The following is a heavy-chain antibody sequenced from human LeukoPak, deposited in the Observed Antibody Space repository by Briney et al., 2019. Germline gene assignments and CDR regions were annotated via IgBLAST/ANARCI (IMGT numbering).Heavy chain of an antibody. D-gene: IGHD3-22*01. CDR3: AQAHDSSGYLFDY. CDR2: ISGSGGST. J-gene: IGHJ4*02. CDR1: GFTFSSYA. V-gene: IGHV3-23*01. Sequence: EPGGSLRLSCAASGFTFSSYAMSWVRQAPGKGLEWVSAISGSGGSTYYADSVKGRFTISRDNSKNTLYLQMNSLRAEDTAVYYCAQAHDSSGYLFDYWGQGTLVTVSP.